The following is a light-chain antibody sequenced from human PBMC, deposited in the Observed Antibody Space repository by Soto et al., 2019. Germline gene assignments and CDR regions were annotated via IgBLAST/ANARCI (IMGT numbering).Light chain of an antibody. CDR3: SSYAASNNFYFV. CDR2: EVT. V-gene: IGLV2-8*01. CDR1: SSDAGGYNY. J-gene: IGLJ3*02. Sequence: QSALTQPPSASGSPVQSVTISCTGTSSDAGGYNYVSWYQQYPGRAPKLMIYEVTKRPSGVPDRFSGSKSGNTASLTVSGLQAEDEADYYCSSYAASNNFYFVFGGGTQLTVL.